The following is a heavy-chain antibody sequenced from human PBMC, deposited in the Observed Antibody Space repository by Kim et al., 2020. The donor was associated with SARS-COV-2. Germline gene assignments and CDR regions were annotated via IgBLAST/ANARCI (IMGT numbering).Heavy chain of an antibody. J-gene: IGHJ4*02. CDR1: GYTFTSYA. D-gene: IGHD6-6*01. CDR2: INTNTGNP. Sequence: ASVKVSCKASGYTFTSYAMNWVRQAPGQGLEWMGWINTNTGNPTYAQGFTGRFVFSLDTSVSTAYLQISSLKAEDTAVYYCARVQDSSSPGLLTFFDYWGQGTLVTVSS. CDR3: ARVQDSSSPGLLTFFDY. V-gene: IGHV7-4-1*02.